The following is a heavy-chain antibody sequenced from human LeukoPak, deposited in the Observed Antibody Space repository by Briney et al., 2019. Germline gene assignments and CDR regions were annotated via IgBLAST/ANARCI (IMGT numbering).Heavy chain of an antibody. CDR1: GVSVGRFC. D-gene: IGHD1-26*01. Sequence: SETLSLTCSASGVSVGRFCWTWVRQPVRKGLEWIGRICATGRTIYNTSLKSRVTMSKDTSRNQFSLHLTSVTAADTAVYYCARGEGRFGSYLFQHWGQGTLVTVSS. CDR2: ICATGRT. V-gene: IGHV4-4*07. J-gene: IGHJ1*01. CDR3: ARGEGRFGSYLFQH.